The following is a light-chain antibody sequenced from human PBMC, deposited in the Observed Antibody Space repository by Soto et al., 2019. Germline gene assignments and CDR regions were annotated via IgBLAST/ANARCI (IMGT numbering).Light chain of an antibody. CDR1: KDIRID. Sequence: DIQMTQSPSSLSASVGDRVTITCRASKDIRIDLGWFQQKPGKAPKRLIYAASSLQSGVPSRFSGSGSGTEFTLTISSLQPEDFATYYCLQHNNYPPTFGQGTKVE. CDR2: AAS. V-gene: IGKV1-17*01. J-gene: IGKJ1*01. CDR3: LQHNNYPPT.